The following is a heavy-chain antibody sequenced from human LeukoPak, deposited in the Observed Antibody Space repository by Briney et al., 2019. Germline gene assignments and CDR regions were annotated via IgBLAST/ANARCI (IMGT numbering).Heavy chain of an antibody. D-gene: IGHD4-11*01. J-gene: IGHJ4*02. V-gene: IGHV3-23*01. CDR2: INGSGSNT. CDR3: AKDRDYSYDSPYYFDY. CDR1: GVSGISVA. Sequence: LIVSCKATGVSGISVAMGGVRHIKEKGPEWVSQINGSGSNTYYADSVEGRFTISRDNSKNRVYLHMNSLRAEDTAVYYCAKDRDYSYDSPYYFDYWGQGALVTVSS.